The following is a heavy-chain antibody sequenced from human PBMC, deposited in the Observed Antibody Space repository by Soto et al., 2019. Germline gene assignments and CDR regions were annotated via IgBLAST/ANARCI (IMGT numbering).Heavy chain of an antibody. V-gene: IGHV1-18*04. CDR2: TSAYNDNK. D-gene: IGHD2-2*01. CDR3: ARADPSWVTPLPHWFDP. Sequence: AAVHVSCMASGCTFTSYGISWVRQAPGQGHEWIGMTSAYNDNKNSAQKHQRIVTMTKNTYKSTDYMELRIRRADNTAVYYSARADPSWVTPLPHWFDPWGQGTLVTVSS. CDR1: GCTFTSYG. J-gene: IGHJ5*02.